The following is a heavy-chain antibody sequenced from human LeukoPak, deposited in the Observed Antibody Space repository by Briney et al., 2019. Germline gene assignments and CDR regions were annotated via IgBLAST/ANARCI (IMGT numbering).Heavy chain of an antibody. V-gene: IGHV4-59*01. D-gene: IGHD5-12*01. J-gene: IGHJ4*02. CDR1: GASISPYY. CDR2: IYYSGST. Sequence: SETLSLTCTVSGASISPYYWSWIRQPPGRGLEYIGYIYYSGSTNYNPSLKSRVTISVDTSANQFSLKLSSVTAADTAVYYCARGTKTGNTGYDWDYWGQGSVVTVS. CDR3: ARGTKTGNTGYDWDY.